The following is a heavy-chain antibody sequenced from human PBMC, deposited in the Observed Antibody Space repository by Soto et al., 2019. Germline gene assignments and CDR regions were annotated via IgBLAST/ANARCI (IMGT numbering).Heavy chain of an antibody. CDR1: GYTFTTFG. Sequence: QVQLVQSGPEVKKPGASVKVSCRTSGYTFTTFGITWVRQAPGQGLEWMGWISTDKGHTNYAQKFQGRVTMTTDTSTSTGYMEPRSLRSDDTAIYYCATRSPAFDYWGQGTLVTVST. CDR2: ISTDKGHT. V-gene: IGHV1-18*01. J-gene: IGHJ4*02. CDR3: ATRSPAFDY.